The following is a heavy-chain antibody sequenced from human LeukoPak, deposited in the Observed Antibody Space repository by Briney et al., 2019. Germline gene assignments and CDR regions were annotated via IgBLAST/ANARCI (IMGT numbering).Heavy chain of an antibody. CDR1: GFTFSSYA. Sequence: AGGSLRLSCAASGFTFSSYAMSWVRQAPGKGLEWVSAISGSGGSTYYADSVKGRFTISRDNSKNTLYLQMNSLRAEDTAVYYCAKDELGLGPLGYYYYYMDVWGKGTTVTVSS. J-gene: IGHJ6*03. V-gene: IGHV3-23*01. CDR2: ISGSGGST. CDR3: AKDELGLGPLGYYYYYMDV. D-gene: IGHD3-16*01.